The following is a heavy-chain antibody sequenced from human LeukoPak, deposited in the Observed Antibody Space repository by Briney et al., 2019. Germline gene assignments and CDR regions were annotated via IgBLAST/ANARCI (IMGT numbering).Heavy chain of an antibody. CDR1: GGSFSGYY. CDR2: INHSGST. V-gene: IGHV4-34*01. CDR3: ASASKGDYGMDV. J-gene: IGHJ6*02. D-gene: IGHD4-11*01. Sequence: SETLSLTCAVYGGSFSGYYWSWIRQPPGKGLEWIGEINHSGSTNYNPSLKSRVTISVGTSKNQFSLKLSSVTAADTAVYYCASASKGDYGMDVWGQGTTVTVSS.